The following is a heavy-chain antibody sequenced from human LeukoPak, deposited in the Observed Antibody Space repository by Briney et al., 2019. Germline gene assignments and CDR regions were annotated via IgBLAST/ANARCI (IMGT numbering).Heavy chain of an antibody. CDR1: GYTFTSYG. D-gene: IGHD3-22*01. J-gene: IGHJ4*02. V-gene: IGHV1-18*01. CDR3: ASSYDSSAYTPFDSAFDY. CDR2: ISAYNGNT. Sequence: ASVTVSCTASGYTFTSYGISWVRQAPGQGLEWMGWISAYNGNTNYAQKLQGRVTMTTDTSTSTAYMELRSLRSDDTAVYYCASSYDSSAYTPFDSAFDYWGQGTLVTVSS.